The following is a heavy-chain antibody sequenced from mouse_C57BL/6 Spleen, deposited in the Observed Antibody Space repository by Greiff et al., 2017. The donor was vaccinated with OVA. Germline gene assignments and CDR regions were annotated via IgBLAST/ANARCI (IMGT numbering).Heavy chain of an antibody. CDR3: ARRDLSHYAMDY. D-gene: IGHD3-3*01. V-gene: IGHV1-42*01. Sequence: EVHLVESGPELVKPGASVKISCKASGYSFTGYYMNWVKQSPEKSLEWIGEINPSTGGTTYNQKFKAKATLTVDKSSSTAYMQLKSLTSEDSAVYYCARRDLSHYAMDYWGQGTSVTVSS. J-gene: IGHJ4*01. CDR2: INPSTGGT. CDR1: GYSFTGYY.